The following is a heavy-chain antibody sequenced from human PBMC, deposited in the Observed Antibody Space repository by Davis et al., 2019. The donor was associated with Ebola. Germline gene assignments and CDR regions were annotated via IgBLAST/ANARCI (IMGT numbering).Heavy chain of an antibody. V-gene: IGHV3-23*01. CDR2: ISGSGGST. CDR1: GFTFSRYA. Sequence: GESLKISCAASGFTFSRYAMSWVRQAPGKGLEWVSAISGSGGSTYYADSVKGRFTISRDNSKNTLYLQMNSLRAEDTAVYYCAKANGGNYYYGMDVWGQGTTVTVSS. CDR3: AKANGGNYYYGMDV. J-gene: IGHJ6*02. D-gene: IGHD2-8*01.